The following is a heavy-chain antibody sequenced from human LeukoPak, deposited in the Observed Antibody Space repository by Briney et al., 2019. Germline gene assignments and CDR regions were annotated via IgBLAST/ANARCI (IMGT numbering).Heavy chain of an antibody. CDR3: AKVGPFGVVIDCLDY. CDR1: GLTFSSYA. CDR2: ISGSGGST. V-gene: IGHV3-23*01. J-gene: IGHJ4*02. Sequence: GGSLRLSCAASGLTFSSYAMSWVRQAPGKGLEWVSAISGSGGSTYYADSVKGRFTISRDNSKNTLYLQMNSLRAEDTAVYYCAKVGPFGVVIDCLDYWGQGTLVTVSS. D-gene: IGHD3-3*01.